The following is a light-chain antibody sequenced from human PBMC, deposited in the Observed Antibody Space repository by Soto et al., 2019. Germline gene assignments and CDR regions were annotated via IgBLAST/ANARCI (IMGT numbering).Light chain of an antibody. CDR3: QQSYGTPYT. CDR1: QSISSY. J-gene: IGKJ2*01. Sequence: DIQMTQSPSSLSASVGDRVTITCRASQSISSYVNWYQQKPGKAPKLLIYEATRLQSGVPSRFSGSGSGTDFSLTISSLQSEDFATYHCQQSYGTPYTFGQGTKVEIK. CDR2: EAT. V-gene: IGKV1-39*01.